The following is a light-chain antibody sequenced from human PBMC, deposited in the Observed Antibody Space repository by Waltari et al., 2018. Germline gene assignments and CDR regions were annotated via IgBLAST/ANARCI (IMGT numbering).Light chain of an antibody. CDR3: MHGGHWPYT. J-gene: IGKJ2*01. V-gene: IGKV2-30*01. CDR1: QSLVYSDGNTY. CDR2: KLS. Sequence: VVLTQSPLSLPVTPGQPASISCSSSQSLVYSDGNTYLNWFQQRPGQTPRRLLYKLSSRDAGVPDRFSGSGSGNDFTLKISRVEAEDVGIYYCMHGGHWPYTFGQGTKLEIE.